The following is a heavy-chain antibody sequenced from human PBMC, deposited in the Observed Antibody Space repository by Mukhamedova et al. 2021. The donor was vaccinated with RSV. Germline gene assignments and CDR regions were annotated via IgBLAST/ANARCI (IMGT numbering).Heavy chain of an antibody. V-gene: IGHV3-11*05. Sequence: AEYMGGRFTISRDNAKSSLDLQMNSLRAEDTAVYYCVRDRGRGRRYNFFDTWGQGTLVTVSS. CDR3: VRDRGRGRRYNFFDT. D-gene: IGHD6-6*01. J-gene: IGHJ5*02.